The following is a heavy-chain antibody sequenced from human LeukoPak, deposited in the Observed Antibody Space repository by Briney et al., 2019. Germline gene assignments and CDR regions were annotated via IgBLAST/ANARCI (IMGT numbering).Heavy chain of an antibody. D-gene: IGHD3-9*01. Sequence: GGSLRLSCAASGFTFSSYGMRWVRQAPGKGLEWVAVMWYDGSNKYYADSVKGRFTISRDNSKNTLYLQMNSLRAEDTAVYYCARDWYDILTGYYNDYFDYWGQGTLVTVSS. CDR3: ARDWYDILTGYYNDYFDY. V-gene: IGHV3-33*01. J-gene: IGHJ4*02. CDR1: GFTFSSYG. CDR2: MWYDGSNK.